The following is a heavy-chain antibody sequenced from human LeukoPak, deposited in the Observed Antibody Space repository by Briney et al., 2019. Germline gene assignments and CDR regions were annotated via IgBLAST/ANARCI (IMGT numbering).Heavy chain of an antibody. Sequence: GGSLRLSCAASGFTFSSYAMSWVRQAPGKGLEWVSAISGSGGSTYYADSVKGRFTISRDNSKNTLYLQMNSLRAEDTAVYYCARDYGDSRPFFVDYWGQGTLVTVSS. D-gene: IGHD4-17*01. CDR3: ARDYGDSRPFFVDY. V-gene: IGHV3-23*01. CDR1: GFTFSSYA. J-gene: IGHJ4*02. CDR2: ISGSGGST.